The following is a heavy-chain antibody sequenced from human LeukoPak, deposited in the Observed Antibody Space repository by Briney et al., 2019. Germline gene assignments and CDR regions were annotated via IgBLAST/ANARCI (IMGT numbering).Heavy chain of an antibody. CDR1: GFTFSSYW. J-gene: IGHJ6*03. CDR2: IKQDGSEK. CDR3: AREKGLYYYYYYMDV. Sequence: GGSLRLSCAASGFTFSSYWMSWVRQAPGKGLEWVANIKQDGSEKYYVDSVKGRFTISRDNAKNSLYLQMNSLRAEDTAVYYCAREKGLYYYYYYMDVWGKGTTVTVSS. V-gene: IGHV3-7*01.